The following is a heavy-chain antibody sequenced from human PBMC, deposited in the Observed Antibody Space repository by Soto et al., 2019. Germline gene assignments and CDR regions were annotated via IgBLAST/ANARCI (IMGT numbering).Heavy chain of an antibody. CDR2: LYWNDDR. CDR1: GFSPSSIGVA. V-gene: IGHV2-5*01. J-gene: IGHJ4*02. CDR3: AHSASVPCFYNFGS. Sequence: SGPTLVNPTQTLTLTCTFSGFSPSSIGVAVGWIRQPPGKALEWLALLYWNDDRRYSPSLKSRLTITKDTSKNQVVLTMTNMEPADTATYYWAHSASVPCFYNFGSWGQGTLVTVSS. D-gene: IGHD1-26*01.